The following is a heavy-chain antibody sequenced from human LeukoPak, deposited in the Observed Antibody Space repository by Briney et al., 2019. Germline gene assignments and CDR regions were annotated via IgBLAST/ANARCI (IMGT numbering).Heavy chain of an antibody. D-gene: IGHD1-26*01. CDR2: ISRSGSTK. V-gene: IGHV3-23*01. J-gene: IGHJ4*02. CDR1: GFTFSSYS. CDR3: ARARGSYSQFDY. Sequence: GGSLRLSCAASGFTFSSYSMSWVRQAPGKGLEWVSSISRSGSTKYYADSVKGRFTISRDSSKNTLYLQMNSLRAEDTAIYYCARARGSYSQFDYWGQGTLVTVSS.